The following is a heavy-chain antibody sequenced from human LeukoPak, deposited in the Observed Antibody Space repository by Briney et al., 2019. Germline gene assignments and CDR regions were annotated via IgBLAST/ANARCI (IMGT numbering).Heavy chain of an antibody. CDR1: GFTFSSYG. Sequence: GRSLRLSCAASGFTFSSYGMHWVRQAPGKGLEWVAVIWYDGGNKYYADSVKGRFTISRDNSKNTLYLQMNSLRADDTAVYYCASRSPALDYWGQGTLVTVSS. J-gene: IGHJ4*02. D-gene: IGHD2-2*01. V-gene: IGHV3-33*01. CDR2: IWYDGGNK. CDR3: ASRSPALDY.